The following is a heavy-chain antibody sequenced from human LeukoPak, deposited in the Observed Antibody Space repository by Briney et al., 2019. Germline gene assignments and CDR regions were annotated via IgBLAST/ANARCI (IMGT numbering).Heavy chain of an antibody. CDR1: GFTFSSYW. V-gene: IGHV3-7*01. Sequence: GGSLRLSCAASGFTFSSYWMSWIRVAPGKGLEWAANIKKDASEEHYVDSVQGRFTISRDNAKNSLYLQMNSLRAEDTAVYYCVGGPGYWGQGTLVTVSS. D-gene: IGHD3-10*01. CDR2: IKKDASEE. CDR3: VGGPGY. J-gene: IGHJ4*02.